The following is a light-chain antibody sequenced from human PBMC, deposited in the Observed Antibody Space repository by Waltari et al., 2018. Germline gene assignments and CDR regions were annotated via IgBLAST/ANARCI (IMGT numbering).Light chain of an antibody. CDR1: QSVSSN. CDR2: GAS. J-gene: IGKJ1*01. Sequence: EIVMTQSPATLSVSPGERATLSCRASQSVSSNLAWYQQKPGQAPRPLIYGASTRATGIPARFSGSGSGTEFTLTISSMQSEDFAVYYCQQYNNWWTFGQGTKVEIK. CDR3: QQYNNWWT. V-gene: IGKV3-15*01.